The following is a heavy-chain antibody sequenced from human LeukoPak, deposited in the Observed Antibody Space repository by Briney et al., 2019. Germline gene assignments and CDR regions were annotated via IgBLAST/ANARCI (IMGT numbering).Heavy chain of an antibody. D-gene: IGHD3-3*01. CDR1: GYTFTGYY. J-gene: IGHJ5*02. CDR3: AREMGVDRILNWFDP. CDR2: INPNSGGT. V-gene: IGHV1-2*02. Sequence: ASVKVSCKASGYTFTGYYMHWVRQAPGQGLEWMGWINPNSGGTNYAQKFQGRVTMTRDTSISTAYMELSRLRSDDTAVYYCAREMGVDRILNWFDPWGQGTLVTVSS.